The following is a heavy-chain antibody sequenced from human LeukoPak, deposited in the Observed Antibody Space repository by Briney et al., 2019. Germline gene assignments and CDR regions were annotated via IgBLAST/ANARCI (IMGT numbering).Heavy chain of an antibody. V-gene: IGHV1-3*01. Sequence: ASVKVSCKASGYTFNSYDIHWVRQAPGQRPEWMGGINGGSGRTKYLQKFQGRVTMTRDTSTSTVYMELSSLRSEDTAVYYCARDLAYDYVWGSYRPLGYWGQGTLVTVSS. J-gene: IGHJ4*02. CDR1: GYTFNSYD. CDR2: INGGSGRT. CDR3: ARDLAYDYVWGSYRPLGY. D-gene: IGHD3-16*02.